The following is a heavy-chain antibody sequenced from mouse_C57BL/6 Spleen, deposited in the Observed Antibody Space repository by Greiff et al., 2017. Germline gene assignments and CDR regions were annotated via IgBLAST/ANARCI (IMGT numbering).Heavy chain of an antibody. V-gene: IGHV3-6*01. CDR1: GYSITSGYY. D-gene: IGHD2-4*01. CDR3: AREDYDYDEDAMDY. Sequence: EVKLMESGPGLVKPSQSLSLTCSVTGYSITSGYYWNWIRQFPGNKLEWMGYISYDGSNNYNPSLKNRISITRDTFKKQFFLKLNSVTTEDTATYYCAREDYDYDEDAMDYWGQGTSVTVSS. CDR2: ISYDGSN. J-gene: IGHJ4*01.